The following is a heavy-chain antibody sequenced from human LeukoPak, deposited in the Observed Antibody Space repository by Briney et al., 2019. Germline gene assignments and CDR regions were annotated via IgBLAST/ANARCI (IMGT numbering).Heavy chain of an antibody. V-gene: IGHV3-15*01. CDR2: IRSKTSGGTT. J-gene: IGHJ4*02. Sequence: GGSLRLSCTASGFTFSDAWVTWDRQAQGKGLEWVGRIRSKTSGGTTDYAAPVKGRFTISRDDSKNTIFLQMNSLKTEDTAVYYCNTLNWNSPFDYWGQGTLVTVSS. CDR3: NTLNWNSPFDY. D-gene: IGHD1-20*01. CDR1: GFTFSDAW.